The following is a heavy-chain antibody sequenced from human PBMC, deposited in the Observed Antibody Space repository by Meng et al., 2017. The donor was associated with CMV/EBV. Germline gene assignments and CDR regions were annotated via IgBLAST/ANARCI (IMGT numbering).Heavy chain of an antibody. V-gene: IGHV3-66*03. Sequence: GVLKISCAASGFTVSSNYMSWVRQAPGKGLEWVSVIYSCGSTYYADSVKGRFTISRDNSKNTLYLQMNSLRAEDTAVYYCARGARGLVLRFLEWLSVDYWGQGTLVTVSS. CDR3: ARGARGLVLRFLEWLSVDY. D-gene: IGHD3-3*01. J-gene: IGHJ4*02. CDR2: IYSCGST. CDR1: GFTVSSNY.